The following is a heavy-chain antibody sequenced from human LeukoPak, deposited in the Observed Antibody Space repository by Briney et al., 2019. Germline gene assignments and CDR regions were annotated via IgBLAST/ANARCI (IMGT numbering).Heavy chain of an antibody. CDR2: IRYDGSNK. J-gene: IGHJ4*02. CDR1: GFTFSSYG. Sequence: GGSLRLSCAASGFTFSSYGMHWVRQAPGKGLEWVAFIRYDGSNKYYADSVKGRFTISRDNSKNTLYLQMNSLRAEDTAVYYCAKEYRGCSYGLFDYWGQGTLVTVSS. D-gene: IGHD5-18*01. CDR3: AKEYRGCSYGLFDY. V-gene: IGHV3-30*02.